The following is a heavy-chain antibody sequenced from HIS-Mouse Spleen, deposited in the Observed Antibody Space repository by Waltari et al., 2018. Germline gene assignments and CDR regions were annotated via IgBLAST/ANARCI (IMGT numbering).Heavy chain of an antibody. CDR3: AREIQYSSSWYDWYFDL. D-gene: IGHD6-13*01. J-gene: IGHJ2*01. Sequence: QLQLQESGPGLVKPSETLSLTCTVSGGTISSSHYYWGWFRQPPGKGLEWIGSIYYSGSTYYNPSLKSRVTISVDTSKNQFSLKLSSVTAADTAVYYCAREIQYSSSWYDWYFDLWGRGTLVTVSS. CDR2: IYYSGST. CDR1: GGTISSSHYY. V-gene: IGHV4-39*07.